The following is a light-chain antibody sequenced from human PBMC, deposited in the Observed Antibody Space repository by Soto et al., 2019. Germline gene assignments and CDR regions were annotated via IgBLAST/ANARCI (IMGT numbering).Light chain of an antibody. Sequence: DIQMTQSPSSLSASVGDRVTITCRASQSISSYLHWYQQKPGKAPKLLIDAASSLQNGVPSMFSGSGSGTDFTLPISSLQPEDFATYYCQRSFSTPRTFGGGTKVEIK. CDR3: QRSFSTPRT. V-gene: IGKV1-39*01. J-gene: IGKJ4*01. CDR1: QSISSY. CDR2: AAS.